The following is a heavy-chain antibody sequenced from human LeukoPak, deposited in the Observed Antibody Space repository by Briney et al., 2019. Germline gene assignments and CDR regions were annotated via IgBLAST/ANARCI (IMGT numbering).Heavy chain of an antibody. Sequence: SQTLSLTCTVSGGSISSGDYYWSWIRQPPGKGLEWIGYIYYSGSTYYNPSLKSRVTISVDTSKNQFSLKRNSVTAADTAVHYCARTGGTIDYWGQGTLVTVSS. D-gene: IGHD2-8*02. CDR1: GGSISSGDYY. CDR2: IYYSGST. J-gene: IGHJ4*02. V-gene: IGHV4-30-4*01. CDR3: ARTGGTIDY.